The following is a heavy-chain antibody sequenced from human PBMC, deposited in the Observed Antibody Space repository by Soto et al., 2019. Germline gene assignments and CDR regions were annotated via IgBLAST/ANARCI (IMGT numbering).Heavy chain of an antibody. D-gene: IGHD2-15*01. Sequence: LSRTCTVSGASASSGSSYWSWIRQPPGQRVGGIGYIYYSGSTNHNPSPNTQVTISVNTSNDQVSLQPSSVTAADTGVDYGARENKEENATGGYYYYYGMDVWGQGTTVTVSS. CDR1: GASASSGSSY. V-gene: IGHV4-61*01. CDR3: ARENKEENATGGYYYYYGMDV. CDR2: IYYSGST. J-gene: IGHJ6*02.